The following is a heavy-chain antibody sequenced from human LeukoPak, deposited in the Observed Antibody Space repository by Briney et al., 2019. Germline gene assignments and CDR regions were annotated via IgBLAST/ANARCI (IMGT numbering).Heavy chain of an antibody. J-gene: IGHJ3*02. CDR1: GFTFSSYS. CDR2: ISSSSSYI. D-gene: IGHD3-22*01. Sequence: GGTLRLSCAASGFTFSSYSMNWVRQAPGKGLEWVSSISSSSSYIYYADSVKGRFTISRDNAKNSLYLQMNSLRAEDTAVHYCARDLWRYYYDSSGYKTDAFDIWGQGTMVTVSS. V-gene: IGHV3-21*01. CDR3: ARDLWRYYYDSSGYKTDAFDI.